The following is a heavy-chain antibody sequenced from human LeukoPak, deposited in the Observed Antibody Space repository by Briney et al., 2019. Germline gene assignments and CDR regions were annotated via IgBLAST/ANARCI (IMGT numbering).Heavy chain of an antibody. D-gene: IGHD2-2*01. Sequence: GRSLRLSCAASGFTFDDYAMHWVRQAPGKGLEWVSGISWNNGSIGYADSVKGRFTISRDNAKNSLYLQMNSLRAEDTALYYCAKDDCSSTSCSVDYWGQGTLVTVSS. CDR3: AKDDCSSTSCSVDY. CDR1: GFTFDDYA. J-gene: IGHJ4*02. CDR2: ISWNNGSI. V-gene: IGHV3-9*01.